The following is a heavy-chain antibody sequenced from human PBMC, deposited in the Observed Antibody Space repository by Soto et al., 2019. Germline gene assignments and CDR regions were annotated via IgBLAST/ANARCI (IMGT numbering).Heavy chain of an antibody. CDR3: AREFGGSGWYGYHYYYYGMDV. Sequence: ESGGGLVQPGGSLRLSCAASGFTFSSYSMNWVRQAPGTGLEWVSYISSSSSTIYYADSVKGRFTISRDNAKNSLYLQMNSLRDEDTAVYYCAREFGGSGWYGYHYYYYGMDVWGQGTTVTVSS. V-gene: IGHV3-48*02. J-gene: IGHJ6*02. D-gene: IGHD6-19*01. CDR1: GFTFSSYS. CDR2: ISSSSSTI.